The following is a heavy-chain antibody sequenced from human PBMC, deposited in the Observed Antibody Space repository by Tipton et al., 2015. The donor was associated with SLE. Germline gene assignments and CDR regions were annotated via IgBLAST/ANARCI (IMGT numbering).Heavy chain of an antibody. Sequence: RSLRLSCAASGFTFSSYAMHWVRQAPGKGLEWVALISYDGSNKYYADSVKGRFTISRDNSKNTLYLQMNSLRVEDTAVYYCAIELRPLYGMDVWGQGTTVTVSS. CDR1: GFTFSSYA. D-gene: IGHD2-15*01. CDR2: ISYDGSNK. CDR3: AIELRPLYGMDV. J-gene: IGHJ6*02. V-gene: IGHV3-30*04.